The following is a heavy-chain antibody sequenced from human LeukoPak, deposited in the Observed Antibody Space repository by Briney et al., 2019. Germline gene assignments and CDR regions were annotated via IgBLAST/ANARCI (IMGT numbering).Heavy chain of an antibody. CDR1: GGSISNTNW. CDR2: VNLQGST. J-gene: IGHJ4*02. Sequence: SETLSLTCGASGGSISNTNWWTWVRQPPGKGLEWIGEVNLQGSTNYNPSLKSRVAISVDKSENHISLKLTSVTAADTAVYYCAREGGPYRPLDYSGQGTLVTVAS. CDR3: AREGGPYRPLDY. V-gene: IGHV4-4*02.